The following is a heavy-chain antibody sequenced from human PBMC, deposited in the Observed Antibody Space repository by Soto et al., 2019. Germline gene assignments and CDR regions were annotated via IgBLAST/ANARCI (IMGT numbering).Heavy chain of an antibody. J-gene: IGHJ4*02. CDR2: ISAYNGNT. Sequence: ASVKVSCKASGYTFTSYGISWVRQAPGQGLEWMGWISAYNGNTNYAQKLQGRVTMTTDTSTSTAYMELRSLRSDDTAVYYCARVGGHLSPVSYFDYWGQGTLVTVSS. V-gene: IGHV1-18*01. D-gene: IGHD3-16*01. CDR3: ARVGGHLSPVSYFDY. CDR1: GYTFTSYG.